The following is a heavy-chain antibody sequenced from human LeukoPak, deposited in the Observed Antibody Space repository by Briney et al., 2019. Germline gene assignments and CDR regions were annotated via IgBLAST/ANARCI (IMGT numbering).Heavy chain of an antibody. D-gene: IGHD7-27*01. CDR3: TRDPAWGYQDFDY. V-gene: IGHV3-49*03. CDR1: GFTFGDYA. CDR2: IRSKAYGGTT. Sequence: GGSLRLSCTASGFTFGDYAMSWFRQAPGKGLEWVGFIRSKAYGGTTEYAASVKGRFTISRDDSKSIAYLQMNSLKTEDTAVYYCTRDPAWGYQDFDYWGQGTLVTVSS. J-gene: IGHJ4*02.